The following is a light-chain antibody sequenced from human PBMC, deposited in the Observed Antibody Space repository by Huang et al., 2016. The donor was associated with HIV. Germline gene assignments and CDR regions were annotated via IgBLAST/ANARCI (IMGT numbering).Light chain of an antibody. CDR2: DAS. Sequence: EIVLTQSPATLSLSPGERVTLSCRASQSVSSYLAWYQQKPGQAPRLLIYDASNRATGLPARFSGSGSGTDFSLTLSSLEPEDFAVYYCQQRTNWPTWTFGQGTKVEIK. CDR1: QSVSSY. J-gene: IGKJ1*01. V-gene: IGKV3-11*01. CDR3: QQRTNWPTWT.